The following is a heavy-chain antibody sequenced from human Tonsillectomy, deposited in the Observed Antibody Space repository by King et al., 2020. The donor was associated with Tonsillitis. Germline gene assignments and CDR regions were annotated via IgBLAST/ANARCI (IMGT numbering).Heavy chain of an antibody. CDR2: ISGSSDDT. J-gene: IGHJ4*02. V-gene: IGHV3-11*06. Sequence: VQLVESEGGLVWPGGSLRLSCAASGFTFSDYYINWVRQAPGKGLEWISYISGSSDDTNYADSVTGRFIIWRDNAKNTVYLHMNSLRAEDTAVYYCARDYHGVKGYGHWGQGTLVTVSS. CDR3: ARDYHGVKGYGH. D-gene: IGHD5-18*01. CDR1: GFTFSDYY.